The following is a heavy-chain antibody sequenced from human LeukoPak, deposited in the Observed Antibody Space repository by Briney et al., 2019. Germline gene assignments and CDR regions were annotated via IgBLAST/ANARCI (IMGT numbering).Heavy chain of an antibody. CDR2: TYYRSTWYN. CDR1: GDSVSGNSVT. D-gene: IGHD2-2*01. Sequence: SQTLSLTCAISGDSVSGNSVTWNWIRQSPSRGLEWPGRTYYRSTWYNDYAVSVRGRITVNPDTSKNQFSLHLNSVTPEDTAVYYCARRLTQYDCFDPWGQGILVTVYS. J-gene: IGHJ5*02. V-gene: IGHV6-1*01. CDR3: ARRLTQYDCFDP.